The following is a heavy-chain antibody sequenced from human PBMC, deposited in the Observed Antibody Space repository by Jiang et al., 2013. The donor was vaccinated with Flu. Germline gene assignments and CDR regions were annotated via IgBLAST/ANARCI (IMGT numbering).Heavy chain of an antibody. Sequence: SLRLSCEVSGFTFSSFRMHWVRQAPGKGLEWVATITFDGGDEYYADSVKGRFTISRDNSKSTLYLQMNGLRTEDTAVYYCARDYNTLLIHWFDPWGQGTLVTVSS. V-gene: IGHV3-30*03. CDR1: GFTFSSFR. D-gene: IGHD3-10*01. J-gene: IGHJ5*02. CDR3: ARDYNTLLIHWFDP. CDR2: ITFDGGDE.